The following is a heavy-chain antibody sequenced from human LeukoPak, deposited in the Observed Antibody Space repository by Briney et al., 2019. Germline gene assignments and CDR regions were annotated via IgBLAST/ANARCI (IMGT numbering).Heavy chain of an antibody. CDR2: ISSSGSNI. CDR3: ARVPSHDFWSCYLNY. V-gene: IGHV3-11*01. Sequence: GGSLRLSCAASGFTFSDYYMSWVRQAPGKGLEWVSYISSSGSNIYYADSVKGRFTISRDNAKNSLYLQMNSLRAEDTAVYYCARVPSHDFWSCYLNYWGQGTLVTVSS. J-gene: IGHJ4*02. CDR1: GFTFSDYY. D-gene: IGHD3-3*01.